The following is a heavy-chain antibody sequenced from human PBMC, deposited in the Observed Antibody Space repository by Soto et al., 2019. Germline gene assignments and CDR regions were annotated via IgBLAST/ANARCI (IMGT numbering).Heavy chain of an antibody. CDR3: AIHTPHSGSYLPGDY. Sequence: GESLKISCKGSGYSFTTYWVAWVRQMPGKGLEWMGIIYPRDSDTRYSPSFQGQVTISADKSISTAYLQWSSLKASDTAMYYCAIHTPHSGSYLPGDYSGQGTLVTVSS. D-gene: IGHD1-26*01. CDR2: IYPRDSDT. CDR1: GYSFTTYW. J-gene: IGHJ4*02. V-gene: IGHV5-51*01.